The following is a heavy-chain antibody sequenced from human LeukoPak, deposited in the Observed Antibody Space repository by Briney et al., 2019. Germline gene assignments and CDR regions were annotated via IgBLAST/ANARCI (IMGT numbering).Heavy chain of an antibody. J-gene: IGHJ5*02. V-gene: IGHV4-38-2*01. CDR2: IYHSGST. D-gene: IGHD3-9*01. CDR1: GYSISSGYY. CDR3: ARKDVRYFDWLSDNWFDP. Sequence: SETLPLTCAVSGYSISSGYYWGWIRQPPGKGLEWIGSIYHSGSTYYNPSLKSRVTISVDTSKNQFSLKLSSVTAADTAVYYCARKDVRYFDWLSDNWFDPWGQGTLVTVSS.